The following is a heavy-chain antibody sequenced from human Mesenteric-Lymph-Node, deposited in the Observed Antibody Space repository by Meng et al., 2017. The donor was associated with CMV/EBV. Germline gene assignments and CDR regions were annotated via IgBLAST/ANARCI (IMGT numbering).Heavy chain of an antibody. V-gene: IGHV3-30*02. CDR1: GFTFSSYG. CDR2: LRYDGSNK. Sequence: GESLKISCAASGFTFSSYGMHWVRQAPGKGLEWVAFLRYDGSNKNYADSVKGRFTISRDNSKNTLYLQMNSLRAEDTAVYFCAKAFSGSYYYYYGLDVWGQGTTVTVSS. CDR3: AKAFSGSYYYYYGLDV. J-gene: IGHJ6*02. D-gene: IGHD1-26*01.